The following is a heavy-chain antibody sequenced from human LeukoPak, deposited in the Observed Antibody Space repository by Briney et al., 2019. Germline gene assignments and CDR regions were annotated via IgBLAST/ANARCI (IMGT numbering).Heavy chain of an antibody. CDR3: ARACSGGICYSDNWLDP. CDR2: INPNSGDT. D-gene: IGHD2-15*01. J-gene: IGHJ5*02. Sequence: GASVKVSCKASGYTFTDYYMHWVRRAPGQGLEWMGRINPNSGDTNYAQKFQGRVTMTRDTSITTAYMELSSLKSDDTAVYYCARACSGGICYSDNWLDPWGQGTLVTVSS. V-gene: IGHV1-2*06. CDR1: GYTFTDYY.